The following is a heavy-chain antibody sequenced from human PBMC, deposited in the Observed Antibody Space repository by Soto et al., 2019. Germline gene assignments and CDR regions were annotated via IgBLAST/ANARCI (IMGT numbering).Heavy chain of an antibody. J-gene: IGHJ6*02. D-gene: IGHD2-21*02. CDR1: GGSISSGDYY. Sequence: QVQLQESGPGLVKPSQTLSLTCTVSGGSISSGDYYWSWIRQPQGTGLEWIGYIYYSGSTYYNPSLKSRVTISVDMSKNQFSLKLSSVTAADTAVYYCAGFSPLGVVTAEVDVWGQGTTVTVSS. CDR2: IYYSGST. V-gene: IGHV4-30-4*01. CDR3: AGFSPLGVVTAEVDV.